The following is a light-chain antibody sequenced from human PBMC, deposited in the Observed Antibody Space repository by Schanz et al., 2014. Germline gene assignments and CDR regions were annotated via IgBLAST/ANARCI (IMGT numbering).Light chain of an antibody. V-gene: IGLV2-14*01. CDR3: CSYTSGSTVL. J-gene: IGLJ2*01. CDR1: SSDVGGYNY. CDR2: DVS. Sequence: QSALTQPASVSGSPGQSITISCTGTSSDVGGYNYVSWYQQHPGKAPKLMIYDVSNRPSGVSNRFSGSKSGNTASLTISGLQAEDEADYYCCSYTSGSTVLFGGGTKVTVL.